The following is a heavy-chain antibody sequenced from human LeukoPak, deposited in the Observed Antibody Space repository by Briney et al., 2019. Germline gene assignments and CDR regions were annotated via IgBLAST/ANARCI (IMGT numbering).Heavy chain of an antibody. CDR3: ARDPDY. CDR1: GFTLSSYG. V-gene: IGHV3-48*01. Sequence: GGSLRLSCAASGFTLSSYGMNWVRQAPGKGLEWVSYISSSSSIYYADSVKGRFTISRDNAKNSLYLQMNSLRAEDTAVYYCARDPDYWGQGTLVIVSS. J-gene: IGHJ4*02. CDR2: ISSSSSI.